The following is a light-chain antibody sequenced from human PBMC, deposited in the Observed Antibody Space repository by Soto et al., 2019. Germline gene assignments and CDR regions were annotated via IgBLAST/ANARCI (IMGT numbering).Light chain of an antibody. J-gene: IGKJ5*01. V-gene: IGKV1-39*01. Sequence: DIQMTQSPSSLSASVGDRVTITCRASQSISSHLNWYQQKPGKAPKLLIYAASSLQSGVPSRFSGSGSGTDFTLTISSLQPEDFATYYCKQSYSTPITFGQGTRLEIK. CDR1: QSISSH. CDR3: KQSYSTPIT. CDR2: AAS.